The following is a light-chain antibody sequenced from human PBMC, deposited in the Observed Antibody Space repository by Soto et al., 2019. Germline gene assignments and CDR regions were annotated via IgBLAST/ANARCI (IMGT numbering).Light chain of an antibody. V-gene: IGLV2-14*01. CDR2: AVS. CDR1: SSDVGGYNH. Sequence: QSALTQPASVSGSPGQSITISCTGTSSDVGGYNHVSWYQHSPGKAPKLILFAVSDRPSGVSHRFSGSKSGNTASLTISGLQAEDEADYYGCSYTSLSTVVFGGGTKVTVL. J-gene: IGLJ2*01. CDR3: CSYTSLSTVV.